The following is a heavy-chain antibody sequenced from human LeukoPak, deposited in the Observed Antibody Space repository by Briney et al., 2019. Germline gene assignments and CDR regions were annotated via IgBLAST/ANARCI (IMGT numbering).Heavy chain of an antibody. CDR3: ARVSSAYGGYYYYYYMDV. J-gene: IGHJ6*03. D-gene: IGHD6-19*01. V-gene: IGHV4-4*07. CDR2: VYTSGST. Sequence: PSETLSLTCIVSGVSISSYYWSWIRQPAGKGLEWIGRVYTSGSTNYNPSLKSRVTMSVDTSKNQFSLKLSSVTAADTAVYYCARVSSAYGGYYYYYYMDVWGKGTTVTISS. CDR1: GVSISSYY.